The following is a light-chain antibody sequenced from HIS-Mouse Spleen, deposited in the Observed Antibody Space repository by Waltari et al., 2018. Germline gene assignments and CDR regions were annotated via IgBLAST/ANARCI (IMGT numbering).Light chain of an antibody. CDR2: EGG. J-gene: IGLJ3*02. CDR3: CSYAGSSTNWV. CDR1: SSDVGSYNL. V-gene: IGLV2-23*01. Sequence: QSALTQPASVSGSPGQSITIPCTGTSSDVGSYNLVSWYQQHPGKAPKLMIYEGGKRPSGVSNRFSGSKSGNPASLTFSGLQAEDEADYYCCSYAGSSTNWVFGGGTKLTVL.